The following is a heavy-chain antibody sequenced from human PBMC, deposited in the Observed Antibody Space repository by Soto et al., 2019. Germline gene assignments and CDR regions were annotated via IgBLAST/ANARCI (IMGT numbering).Heavy chain of an antibody. CDR3: ARGDGSGSYSIRARAFDI. CDR1: GFTVSNNY. D-gene: IGHD3-10*01. CDR2: IYSGGST. J-gene: IGHJ3*02. V-gene: IGHV3-66*01. Sequence: EVQLVESGGGLVQPGGSLRLSCAASGFTVSNNYMSWVRQAPGKGLEWVSVIYSGGSTYYADSVKGRFIISRDNSKNTLYLQMNTLRAEDTAVYYCARGDGSGSYSIRARAFDIWGQGTMVTVSS.